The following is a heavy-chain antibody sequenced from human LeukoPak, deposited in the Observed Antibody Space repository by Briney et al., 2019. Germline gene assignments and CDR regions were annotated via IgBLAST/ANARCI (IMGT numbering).Heavy chain of an antibody. V-gene: IGHV3-23*01. CDR1: GFTFRNYG. CDR2: ITGDGGGT. CDR3: AKGTSSGNFVTIDC. D-gene: IGHD1-26*01. Sequence: GGSLRLSWAASGFTFRNYGMSWVRQTPGKGLEWVSAITGDGGGTNHADSVKGRFTISRDNSKSTLYLQMNSLRVDDTAIYYCAKGTSSGNFVTIDCWGQGALVTVSS. J-gene: IGHJ4*02.